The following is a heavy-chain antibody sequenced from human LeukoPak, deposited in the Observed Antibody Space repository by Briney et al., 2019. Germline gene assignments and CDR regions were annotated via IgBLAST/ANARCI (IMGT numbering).Heavy chain of an antibody. J-gene: IGHJ6*03. CDR2: IKQEGSEK. Sequence: GGSLRLSCAASGFTLSRYWMRWVRQAPGKGLEWVANIKQEGSEKYHVDSVKGRFTISRRNAKHSLFLQMNSLSAEDTGVYYCARDVKCSSTSCYIVRNYYYYMDVWGKGTTVTISS. V-gene: IGHV3-7*01. D-gene: IGHD2-2*02. CDR3: ARDVKCSSTSCYIVRNYYYYMDV. CDR1: GFTLSRYW.